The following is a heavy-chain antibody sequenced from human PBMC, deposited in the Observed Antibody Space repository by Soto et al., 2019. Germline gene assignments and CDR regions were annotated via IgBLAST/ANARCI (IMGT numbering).Heavy chain of an antibody. CDR3: AKDFGSATTVARRKTPFDI. V-gene: IGHV3-23*01. CDR2: ISGSGGST. J-gene: IGHJ3*02. Sequence: EVQLLESGGGLVQPGGSLRLSCAASGFTFSSYAMSWVRQAPGKGLEWVSAISGSGGSTYYADSVKGRFTISRDNSKNTLYLQMNSLRAEDTAVYYCAKDFGSATTVARRKTPFDIWGQGTMVTVSS. D-gene: IGHD4-17*01. CDR1: GFTFSSYA.